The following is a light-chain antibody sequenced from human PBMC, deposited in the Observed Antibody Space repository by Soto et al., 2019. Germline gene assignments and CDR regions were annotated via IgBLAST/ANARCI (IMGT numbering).Light chain of an antibody. V-gene: IGKV1-39*01. CDR3: QQSYSTPRVT. CDR1: QSISSY. CDR2: AAS. Sequence: DVQMTQSPSSLSASVGDRFTITCRSSQSISSYLNWYQQKPRKAPKLXXYAASSLQSGVPSRFSGSGSATDFTLTISSLQPEDFATYYCQQSYSTPRVTFGQGTKVDIK. J-gene: IGKJ1*01.